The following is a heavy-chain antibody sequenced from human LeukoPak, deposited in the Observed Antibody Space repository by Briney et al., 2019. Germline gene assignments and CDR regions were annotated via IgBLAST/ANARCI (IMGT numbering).Heavy chain of an antibody. CDR3: AKANWVSNADAVR. J-gene: IGHJ4*02. D-gene: IGHD1-1*01. CDR1: GFSFSDYA. CDR2: IRGGGEI. V-gene: IGHV3-23*01. Sequence: PGGSLRLSCAASGFSFSDYAMSWVRQAPARGPECVSSIRGGGEIFYADSVKGRFTLSRDDSRNTVYLQLNNLRVEDTAIYYCAKANWVSNADAVRWGQGTQVTVSS.